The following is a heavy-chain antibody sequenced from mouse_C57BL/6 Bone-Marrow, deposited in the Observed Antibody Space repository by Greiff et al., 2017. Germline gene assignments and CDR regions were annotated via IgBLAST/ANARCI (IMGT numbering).Heavy chain of an antibody. CDR2: INPGSGGT. Sequence: VQLVESGAELVRPGTSVKVSCKASGYAFTNYLIEWVKQRPGQGLEWIGVINPGSGGTNYNEKFKGKATLTADKSSSTAYMQLSSLTSEDSAVYFCARPRRDYWGQGTTLTVSS. CDR3: ARPRRDY. V-gene: IGHV1-54*01. J-gene: IGHJ2*01. CDR1: GYAFTNYL.